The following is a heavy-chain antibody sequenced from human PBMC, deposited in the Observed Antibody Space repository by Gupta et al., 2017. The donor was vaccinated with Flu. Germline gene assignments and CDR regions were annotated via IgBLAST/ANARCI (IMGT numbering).Heavy chain of an antibody. J-gene: IGHJ3*01. Sequence: EVQLAESGGGLVQPGGSLRLSCAASGFTFGSYDFHWVRQVAGKGLEWVSSIGSTSDTYYIDSVKGRFTISRENDQSSVYLHMNSLSAGDTAVYYCARGAFIGCDVWGQGAMVTVSS. CDR3: ARGAFIGCDV. CDR1: GFTFGSYD. V-gene: IGHV3-13*01. CDR2: IGSTSDT. D-gene: IGHD3-16*02.